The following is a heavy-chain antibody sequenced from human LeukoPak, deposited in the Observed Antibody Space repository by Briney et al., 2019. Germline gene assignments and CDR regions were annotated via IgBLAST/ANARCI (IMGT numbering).Heavy chain of an antibody. D-gene: IGHD6-19*01. CDR3: AGGIAVAGSSGFFDY. Sequence: SETLSLTCVVYGESFSVYSWGWIRKPPGKGLEWIGEINQRRNTNYDPSLKSRVTISIDTSKNQFSLKLSSVTAADTAVYYCAGGIAVAGSSGFFDYWGQGTLVTVSS. CDR1: GESFSVYS. V-gene: IGHV4-34*01. CDR2: INQRRNT. J-gene: IGHJ4*02.